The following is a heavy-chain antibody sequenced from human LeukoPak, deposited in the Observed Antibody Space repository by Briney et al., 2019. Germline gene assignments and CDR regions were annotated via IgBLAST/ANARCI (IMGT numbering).Heavy chain of an antibody. V-gene: IGHV4-59*13. CDR3: ARGVVVAATRYYYYYMDV. CDR1: GGSISSYY. Sequence: SETLSLTCTVSGGSISSYYWSWIRQPPGKGLQWIGYIYYSGSTNYNPSLKSRVTISVDTSKNQFSLKLSSVTAADTAVYYCARGVVVAATRYYYYYMDVWGKGTTVTVSS. J-gene: IGHJ6*03. D-gene: IGHD2-15*01. CDR2: IYYSGST.